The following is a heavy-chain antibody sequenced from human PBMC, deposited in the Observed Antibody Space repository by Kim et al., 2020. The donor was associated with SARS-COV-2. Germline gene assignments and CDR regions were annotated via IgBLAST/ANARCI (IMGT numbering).Heavy chain of an antibody. CDR3: AIDTGLRHFDWLQDWYFDL. V-gene: IGHV3-11*06. CDR2: ISSSSSYT. CDR1: GFTFSDYY. Sequence: GGSLRLSCAASGFTFSDYYMSWIRQAPGKGLEWVSYISSSSSYTNYADSVKGRFTISRDNAKNSLYLQMNSLRAEDTAVYYCAIDTGLRHFDWLQDWYFDLGGRGTLVTVAS. D-gene: IGHD3-9*01. J-gene: IGHJ2*01.